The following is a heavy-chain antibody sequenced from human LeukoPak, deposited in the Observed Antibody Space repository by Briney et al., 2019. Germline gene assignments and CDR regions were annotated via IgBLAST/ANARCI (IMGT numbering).Heavy chain of an antibody. D-gene: IGHD3-10*01. V-gene: IGHV1-46*01. J-gene: IGHJ4*02. CDR1: GYTFTSYY. CDR3: ARDLYFGSGSPLDF. CDR2: INPSGGST. Sequence: GASVKISCKASGYTFTSYYLHWVRQAPGQGLEWMGTINPSGGSTNYAQKFQGRVTMTRDTPTNTVYMDLSSLGSQDTAAYYCARDLYFGSGSPLDFWGQGTLVTVSS.